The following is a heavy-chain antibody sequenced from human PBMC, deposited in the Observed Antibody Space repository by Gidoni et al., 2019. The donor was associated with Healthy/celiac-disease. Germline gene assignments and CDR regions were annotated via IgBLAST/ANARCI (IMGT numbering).Heavy chain of an antibody. V-gene: IGHV3-9*01. CDR1: GFTFDDYA. CDR2: ISWNSGSI. D-gene: IGHD1-26*01. Sequence: EVQLVESGGGLVQPGRSLRLSCAASGFTFDDYAMHWVRQAPGKGLEWVSGISWNSGSIGYADSVKGRFTISRDNAKNSLYLQMNSLRAEDTALYYCAKDMWLVGATSLDYWGQGTLVTVSS. CDR3: AKDMWLVGATSLDY. J-gene: IGHJ4*02.